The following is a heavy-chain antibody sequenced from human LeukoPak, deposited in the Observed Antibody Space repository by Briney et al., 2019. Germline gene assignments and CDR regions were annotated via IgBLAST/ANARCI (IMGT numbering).Heavy chain of an antibody. J-gene: IGHJ4*02. D-gene: IGHD5-18*01. CDR2: IYYSGST. V-gene: IGHV4-59*01. Sequence: SETLSLTCTVSGGSISSYYWSWIRQPPGKGLEWIGYIYYSGSTNYNPSLKSRVTISVDTSKNQFSLKLSSVTAADTAVYYCASVDTAMVMYYWGQGTLVTVSS. CDR3: ASVDTAMVMYY. CDR1: GGSISSYY.